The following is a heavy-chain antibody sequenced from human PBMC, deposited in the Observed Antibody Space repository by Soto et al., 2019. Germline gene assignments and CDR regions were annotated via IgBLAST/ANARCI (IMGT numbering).Heavy chain of an antibody. CDR3: ARDQRGSSWYVNGMDV. D-gene: IGHD6-13*01. CDR1: GGSISSGGYY. J-gene: IGHJ6*02. CDR2: IYYSGST. V-gene: IGHV4-31*03. Sequence: SETLSLTCTVSGGSISSGGYYWSWIRQHPGKGLEWIGYIYYSGSTYYNPSLKSRVTISVDTSKNQFSLKLSSVTAADTAVYYCARDQRGSSWYVNGMDVWGQGTTVTVSS.